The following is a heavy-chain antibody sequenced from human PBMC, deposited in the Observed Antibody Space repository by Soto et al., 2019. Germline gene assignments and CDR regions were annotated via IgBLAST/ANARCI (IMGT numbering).Heavy chain of an antibody. J-gene: IGHJ6*02. CDR1: GFTFSSYA. CDR2: ISYDGSNK. D-gene: IGHD5-12*01. CDR3: ARDYYRFNSGYGFSMDV. Sequence: QVQLVESGGGVVQPGRSLRLSCAASGFTFSSYAMHWVRQAPGKGLEWVAVISYDGSNKYYADSVKGRFTISRDNSKNTLTLHIISLRAEDTAVYYCARDYYRFNSGYGFSMDVWGQGTTVSVSS. V-gene: IGHV3-30-3*01.